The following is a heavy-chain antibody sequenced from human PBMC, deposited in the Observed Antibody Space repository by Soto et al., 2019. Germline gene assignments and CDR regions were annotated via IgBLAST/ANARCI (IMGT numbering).Heavy chain of an antibody. CDR1: GFTFSNYG. CDR3: AKEPKIQLWLHYFYY. Sequence: QVQLVQSGGNVVQPGRSLRLSCAASGFTFSNYGMHWVRQAPGKGLEWLAFISHDGSNTYYADSVNGRFTISRDNSKNTLYLQMNRRRAEDTAVFYCAKEPKIQLWLHYFYYWGQGTLVTVSS. D-gene: IGHD5-18*01. J-gene: IGHJ4*02. V-gene: IGHV3-30*18. CDR2: ISHDGSNT.